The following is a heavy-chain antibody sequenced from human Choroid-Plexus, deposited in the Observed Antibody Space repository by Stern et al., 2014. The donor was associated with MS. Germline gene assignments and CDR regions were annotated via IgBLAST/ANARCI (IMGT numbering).Heavy chain of an antibody. V-gene: IGHV3-30*18. D-gene: IGHD2/OR15-2a*01. CDR1: GFTFGSCA. CDR3: AKDRHYLTYFFDH. CDR2: VSYDGSNK. Sequence: QLVQSGGGVVQPGRPLRLSCVASGFTFGSCAMHWVRQAPGKGLEWGAGVSYDGSNKYYADSVKGRFTISRDNSQNTLYMQMSSLRPEDTAVYYCAKDRHYLTYFFDHWGQGSLVTVSS. J-gene: IGHJ5*02.